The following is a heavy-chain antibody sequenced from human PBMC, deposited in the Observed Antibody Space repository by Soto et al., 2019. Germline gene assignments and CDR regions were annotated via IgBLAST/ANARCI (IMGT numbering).Heavy chain of an antibody. CDR1: GYTLTELS. V-gene: IGHV1-24*01. Sequence: GASVKVSCKVSGYTLTELSMHWVRQAPGKGLEWMGGFDPEDGETIYAQKFQGRVTMTEDTSTDTAYMELSSLRSEDTAVYYCAKEGRGAVAVGAFDIWGQGTMVTVTS. CDR2: FDPEDGET. J-gene: IGHJ3*02. D-gene: IGHD6-19*01. CDR3: AKEGRGAVAVGAFDI.